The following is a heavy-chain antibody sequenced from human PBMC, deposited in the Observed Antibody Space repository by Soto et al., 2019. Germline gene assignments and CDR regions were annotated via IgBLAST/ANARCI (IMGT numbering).Heavy chain of an antibody. CDR1: GFTFSSYG. D-gene: IGHD2-15*01. V-gene: IGHV3-30*03. J-gene: IGHJ3*02. Sequence: GGSLRLACAASGFTFSSYGMHWVRQAPGKGLEWVAVISYDGSNKYYADSVKGRFTISRDNSKNTLYLQMNSLRAEDMAVYYSAIDHCSGRSCYAIHIWGQAIMVT. CDR3: AIDHCSGRSCYAIHI. CDR2: ISYDGSNK.